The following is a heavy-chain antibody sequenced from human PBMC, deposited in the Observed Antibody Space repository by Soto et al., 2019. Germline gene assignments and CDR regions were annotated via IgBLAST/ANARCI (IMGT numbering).Heavy chain of an antibody. CDR3: ARELKSLGNNLINYDFDY. V-gene: IGHV1-18*01. CDR2: ISAYNGNT. Sequence: QVQLVQSGAEVKKPGASVKVSCKASGYTFTSYGISWVRQAPGQGLEWMVWISAYNGNTNYAQKLPGRVTMTPDTSTSTAYMELGSLRSDDTAVYYCARELKSLGNNLINYDFDYWGQGTLVTVSS. D-gene: IGHD3-16*01. CDR1: GYTFTSYG. J-gene: IGHJ4*02.